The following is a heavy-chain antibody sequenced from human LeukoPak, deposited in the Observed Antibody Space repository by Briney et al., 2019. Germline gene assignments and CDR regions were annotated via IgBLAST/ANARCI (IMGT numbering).Heavy chain of an antibody. V-gene: IGHV3-48*01. Sequence: GGPLRLSCAASGFTFSSYSMNWVRQAPGKGLEWVSYISSSSSTIYYADSVKGRFTISRDNAKNSLYLQMNSLRAEDTAVYYCARGPYDFWSGPFDYWGQGTLVTVSS. CDR1: GFTFSSYS. CDR3: ARGPYDFWSGPFDY. CDR2: ISSSSSTI. J-gene: IGHJ4*02. D-gene: IGHD3-3*01.